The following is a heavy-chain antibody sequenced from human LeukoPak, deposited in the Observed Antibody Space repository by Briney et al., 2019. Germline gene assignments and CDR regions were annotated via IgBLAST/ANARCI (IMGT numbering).Heavy chain of an antibody. CDR1: GGSINRHF. V-gene: IGHV4-59*11. D-gene: IGHD6-6*01. CDR3: ARAYSSSAGRPFDY. Sequence: PLETLSLTRSCSGGSINRHFWSWIPQPPGKEVGGIGVIYYTRTTTYTPPLKNRVTISVDTSKNQFFLNLTSVTAADTAVYYCARAYSSSAGRPFDYWGRGTLVTVSS. CDR2: IYYTRTT. J-gene: IGHJ4*02.